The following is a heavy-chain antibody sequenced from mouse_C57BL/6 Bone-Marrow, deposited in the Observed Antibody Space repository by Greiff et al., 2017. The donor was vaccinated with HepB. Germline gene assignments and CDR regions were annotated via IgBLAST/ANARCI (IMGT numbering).Heavy chain of an antibody. V-gene: IGHV14-4*01. D-gene: IGHD2-4*01. Sequence: EVQLQQSGAELVRPGASVKLSCTASGFNIKDDYMHWVKQRPEQGLEWIGWIDPENGDTEYASKFQGKATIPADTSSNTAYLQLSSLTSEDTAVYYCTRIYYDYDGVDYWGQGTTLTVSS. J-gene: IGHJ2*01. CDR1: GFNIKDDY. CDR2: IDPENGDT. CDR3: TRIYYDYDGVDY.